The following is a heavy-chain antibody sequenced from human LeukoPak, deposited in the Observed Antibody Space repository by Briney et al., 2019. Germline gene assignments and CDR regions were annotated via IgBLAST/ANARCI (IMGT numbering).Heavy chain of an antibody. CDR1: GFTFSSYD. V-gene: IGHV3-13*01. D-gene: IGHD3-3*01. Sequence: GGSLRLSCAASGFTFSSYDMHWVRQATGKGLEWVSAIGTAGDTYYPGSVKGRFTISRENAKNSLYLQMDSLKAGDTAVYYCARGGPYEPPDYWGQGTLVTVSS. CDR2: IGTAGDT. J-gene: IGHJ4*02. CDR3: ARGGPYEPPDY.